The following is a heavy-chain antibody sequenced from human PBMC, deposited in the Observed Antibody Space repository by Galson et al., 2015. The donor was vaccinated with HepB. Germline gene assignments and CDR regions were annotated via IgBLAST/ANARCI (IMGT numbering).Heavy chain of an antibody. CDR3: AKDAGVVVAATHYFDY. CDR2: IGGLSGSR. Sequence: SMRLSCAASGFTFSSNAMSCVRQAPGKGLEWLAYIGGLSGSRNYADSVKGRFTIPRDNSKNTLYLQMNSLRAEDTAVYFCAKDAGVVVAATHYFDYWGQGTLVTVSP. J-gene: IGHJ4*02. V-gene: IGHV3-23*01. D-gene: IGHD2-15*01. CDR1: GFTFSSNA.